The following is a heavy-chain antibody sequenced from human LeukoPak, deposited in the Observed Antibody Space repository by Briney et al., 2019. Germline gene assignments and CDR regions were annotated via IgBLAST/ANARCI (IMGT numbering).Heavy chain of an antibody. CDR3: ASFGDYVDY. D-gene: IGHD3-10*01. CDR1: GFTFSTYW. V-gene: IGHV3-74*01. J-gene: IGHJ4*02. Sequence: GGSLRLSCAASGFTFSTYWMHWVRQAPGKGLVWVSRINSDGSITNYADSVKGRFTISRDNAKNTLYLEMNSLRAEDTAVYYCASFGDYVDYWGQGTLVTVSS. CDR2: INSDGSIT.